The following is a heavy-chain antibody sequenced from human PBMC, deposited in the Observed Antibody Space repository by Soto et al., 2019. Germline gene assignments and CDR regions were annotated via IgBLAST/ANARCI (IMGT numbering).Heavy chain of an antibody. V-gene: IGHV1-2*04. J-gene: IGHJ4*02. Sequence: SVKVSCKASGYTFTGYYMHWARQAPGQGLEWMEWINPNSGGTNYAQKFQGWVTMTRDTSISTAYMELSRLRSDDTAVYYCARLSYDFWSGYYTGHFDYWGQGTLVTVSS. CDR2: INPNSGGT. CDR3: ARLSYDFWSGYYTGHFDY. CDR1: GYTFTGYY. D-gene: IGHD3-3*01.